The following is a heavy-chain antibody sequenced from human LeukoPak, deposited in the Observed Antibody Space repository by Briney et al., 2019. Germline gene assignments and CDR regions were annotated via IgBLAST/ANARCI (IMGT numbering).Heavy chain of an antibody. Sequence: GGSLKLSCAASGFTFSGSAMHWVRQASGKGLGWVGRRSKANSYATAYAASVKGRFTIPRDDSKNTAYLQMNSLKTEDTAVYYCTRQESDFWSGYYTGYFDYWGQGTLVTVSS. CDR3: TRQESDFWSGYYTGYFDY. V-gene: IGHV3-73*01. CDR2: RSKANSYAT. CDR1: GFTFSGSA. D-gene: IGHD3-3*01. J-gene: IGHJ4*02.